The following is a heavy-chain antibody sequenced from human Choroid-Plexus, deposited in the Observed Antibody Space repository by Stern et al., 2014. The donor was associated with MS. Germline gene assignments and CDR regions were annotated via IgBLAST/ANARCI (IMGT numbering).Heavy chain of an antibody. CDR3: AKDRQYLTYFFDH. CDR2: VSYAGSNK. V-gene: IGHV3-30*18. D-gene: IGHD2/OR15-2a*01. Sequence: VQLVESGGGVVQPGRPLRLSWVASGFTFGSCAMHWVRQAPGKGLEWVAGVSYAGSNKYYADSVKGRFTISRDNSQNTLYMQMSSLRPEDTAVYYCAKDRQYLTYFFDHWGQGSLVTVSS. CDR1: GFTFGSCA. J-gene: IGHJ5*02.